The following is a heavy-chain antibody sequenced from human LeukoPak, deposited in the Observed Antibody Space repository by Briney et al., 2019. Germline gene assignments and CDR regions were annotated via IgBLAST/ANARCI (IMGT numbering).Heavy chain of an antibody. CDR3: ARVGGGDWYYFDY. D-gene: IGHD2-21*02. CDR2: INCNTGVT. V-gene: IGHV1-2*02. Sequence: ASVNVSCKASVYTFTDYYAHWVRQAPRQGLEWMGWINCNTGVTNYAQKFQGRVTMTRDTSISTAYMELSRLRSDDTAVYYCARVGGGDWYYFDYWGQGTLVTVSS. J-gene: IGHJ4*02. CDR1: VYTFTDYY.